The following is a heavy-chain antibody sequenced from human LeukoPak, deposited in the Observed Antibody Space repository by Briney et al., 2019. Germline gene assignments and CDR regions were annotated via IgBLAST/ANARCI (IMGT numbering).Heavy chain of an antibody. D-gene: IGHD3-3*01. CDR1: GGSISSYY. J-gene: IGHJ3*02. CDR2: MYYTGNT. Sequence: SETLSLTCTISGGSISSYYWSWIRQPPGKGLEWIGYMYYTGNTNYNPSLKSRVTISVDTSKNQFSLKLRSVTAADTAVYYCARDRGRGYDFWSGYRRYGAFDIWGQGTMVTVSS. CDR3: ARDRGRGYDFWSGYRRYGAFDI. V-gene: IGHV4-59*01.